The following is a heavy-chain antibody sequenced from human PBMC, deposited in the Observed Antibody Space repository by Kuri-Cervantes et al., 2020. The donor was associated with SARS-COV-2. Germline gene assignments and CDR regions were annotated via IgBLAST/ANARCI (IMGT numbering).Heavy chain of an antibody. CDR1: GFTFDDYA. V-gene: IGHV3-9*01. J-gene: IGHJ4*02. D-gene: IGHD1-26*01. CDR2: ISWNSGSI. Sequence: SLKISCAASGFTFDDYATHWVRQAPGKGLEWVSGISWNSGSIGYADSVKGRFTISRDNAKNTLYLQMNSLRAEDTAVYYCARNPYFDLRELREEYGFDYWGQGTLVTVSS. CDR3: ARNPYFDLRELREEYGFDY.